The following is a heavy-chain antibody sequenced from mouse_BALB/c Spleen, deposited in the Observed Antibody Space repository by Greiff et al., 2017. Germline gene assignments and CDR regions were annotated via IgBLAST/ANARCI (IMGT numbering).Heavy chain of an antibody. CDR2: ISYDGSN. CDR3: AKSATGDAMDY. Sequence: EVKLMESGPGLVKPSKSLSLTCSVTGYSITSGYYWNWIRQFPGNKLEWMGYISYDGSNNYNPSLKNRISITRDTSKNQFFLKLNSVTTEDTATYYCAKSATGDAMDYWGQGTSVTVSS. V-gene: IGHV3-6*02. D-gene: IGHD1-1*01. J-gene: IGHJ4*01. CDR1: GYSITSGYY.